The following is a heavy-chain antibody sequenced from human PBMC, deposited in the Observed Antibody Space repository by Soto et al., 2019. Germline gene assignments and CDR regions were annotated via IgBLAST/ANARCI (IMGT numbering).Heavy chain of an antibody. J-gene: IGHJ4*02. V-gene: IGHV4-34*01. D-gene: IGHD2-2*01. CDR3: ARGYCSSTSCYDLDY. CDR2: INYSGST. Sequence: SETLYLTCAVYGGSFSGYYWSWIRQPPGKGLEWIGEINYSGSTNYNPSLKSRVTMSVDMSKNQFSLNLSSVTAADTAVYYCARGYCSSTSCYDLDYWGQGTLVTVSS. CDR1: GGSFSGYY.